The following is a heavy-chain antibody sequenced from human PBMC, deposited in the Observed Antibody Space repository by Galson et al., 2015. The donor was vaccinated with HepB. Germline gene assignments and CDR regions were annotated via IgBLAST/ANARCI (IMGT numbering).Heavy chain of an antibody. CDR3: ARSYCGGDCYPETSKHDAFDI. V-gene: IGHV4-30-2*01. J-gene: IGHJ3*02. D-gene: IGHD2-21*02. Sequence: TLSLTCAVSGGSISSGGYSWSWIRQPPGKGLEWIGYIYHSGSTYYNPSLKSRVTISVDRSKNQFSLKLSSVTAADTAVYYCARSYCGGDCYPETSKHDAFDIWGQGTIVTVSS. CDR1: GGSISSGGYS. CDR2: IYHSGST.